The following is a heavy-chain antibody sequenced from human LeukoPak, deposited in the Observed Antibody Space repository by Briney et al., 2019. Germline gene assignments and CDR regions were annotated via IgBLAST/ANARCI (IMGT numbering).Heavy chain of an antibody. J-gene: IGHJ3*02. D-gene: IGHD7-27*01. V-gene: IGHV4-59*01. CDR3: ARDPRGLTGDGGNAFDI. Sequence: SSETLSLTCTVSGGSISSYYSSWIRQPPGKGLEWIGYIYYSGSTNYNPSLKSRVTISVDTSKNQFSLKLSSVTAADTAVYYCARDPRGLTGDGGNAFDIWGQGTMVTVSS. CDR2: IYYSGST. CDR1: GGSISSYY.